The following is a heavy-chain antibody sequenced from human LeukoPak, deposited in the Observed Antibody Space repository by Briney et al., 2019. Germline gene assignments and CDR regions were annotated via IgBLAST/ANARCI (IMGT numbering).Heavy chain of an antibody. CDR2: INPSGGST. Sequence: ASVKVSCKASGYTFTSYYMHWVRQAPGQGLEWMGIINPSGGSTTYAQEFQGRVTMTRDMSTSTFYMELRSLRSEDTAVYYCARDRGSSGIPYYYMDVWGKGTTVTVSS. V-gene: IGHV1-46*01. J-gene: IGHJ6*03. CDR3: ARDRGSSGIPYYYMDV. CDR1: GYTFTSYY. D-gene: IGHD6-25*01.